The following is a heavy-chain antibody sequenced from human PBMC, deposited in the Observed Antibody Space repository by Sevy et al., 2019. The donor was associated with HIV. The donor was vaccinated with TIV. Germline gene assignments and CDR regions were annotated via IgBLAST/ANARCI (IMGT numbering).Heavy chain of an antibody. Sequence: GGSLRLSCAGSGFTFNSHTMNWVRQAPGKGLEWVSSISSSSSYIYYGDSVKGRLPISRDNAKGSLFLQMNSLRAEDTAIYFCARVKDYGDYGAFDIWGQGTMVTVSS. CDR2: ISSSSSYI. D-gene: IGHD4-17*01. CDR3: ARVKDYGDYGAFDI. V-gene: IGHV3-21*01. CDR1: GFTFNSHT. J-gene: IGHJ3*02.